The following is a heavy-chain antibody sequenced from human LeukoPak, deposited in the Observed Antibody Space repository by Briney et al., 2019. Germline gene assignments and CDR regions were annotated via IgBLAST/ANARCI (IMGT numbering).Heavy chain of an antibody. CDR1: GYTFTGYY. V-gene: IGHV1-2*02. D-gene: IGHD3-22*01. CDR3: ARAGGYDSSGYYRNWFDP. Sequence: ASVKVSCKASGYTFTGYYMHWVRQAPGQGLEWMGWINPNSGGTNYAQKFQGRVTMTRDTSISTAYMELSRLRSDDTAVYYCARAGGYDSSGYYRNWFDPWGQGTLVTVSS. J-gene: IGHJ5*02. CDR2: INPNSGGT.